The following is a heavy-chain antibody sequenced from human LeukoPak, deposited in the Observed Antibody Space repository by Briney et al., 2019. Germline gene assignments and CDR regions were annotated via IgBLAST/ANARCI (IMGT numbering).Heavy chain of an antibody. CDR3: ASSAIGRYFDWLNAFDI. CDR2: IKQDGSEK. J-gene: IGHJ3*02. D-gene: IGHD3-9*01. CDR1: GFTFSSYA. V-gene: IGHV3-7*01. Sequence: GGSLRLSCAASGFTFSSYAMSWVRQAPGKGLEWVANIKQDGSEKYYVDSVKGRFTISRDNAKNSLYLQMNSLRAEDTAVYYCASSAIGRYFDWLNAFDIWGQGTTVTVSS.